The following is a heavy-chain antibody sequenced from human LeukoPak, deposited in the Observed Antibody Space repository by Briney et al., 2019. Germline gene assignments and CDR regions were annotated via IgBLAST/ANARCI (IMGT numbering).Heavy chain of an antibody. D-gene: IGHD3-10*01. Sequence: ASVKVSCKASGYTFSSQSYGMSWVRQAPGQGLEWMGWISAHNGNTNYAEKLQGRVTMTIDTSTSTAYMELRSLRSDDTAVYYCARAALLRPYGSGSYWGQGTLVTVSS. V-gene: IGHV1-18*01. CDR2: ISAHNGNT. CDR3: ARAALLRPYGSGSY. J-gene: IGHJ4*02. CDR1: GYTFSSQSYG.